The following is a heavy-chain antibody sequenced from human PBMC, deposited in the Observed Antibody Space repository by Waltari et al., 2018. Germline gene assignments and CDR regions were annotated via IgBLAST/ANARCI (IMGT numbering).Heavy chain of an antibody. D-gene: IGHD6-13*01. V-gene: IGHV1-58*01. J-gene: IGHJ3*02. CDR2: IVVGSGNT. CDR1: GFTFTRAA. Sequence: QMQLVQSGPEVKKPGTSVKVSCKASGFTFTRAAVQWVRQARGQRLEWIGWIVVGSGNTNYAQKFQERVTITRDMSTSTAYMELSSLRSEDTAVYYCAAELAPTFIAAAHEGAFDIWGQGTMVTVSS. CDR3: AAELAPTFIAAAHEGAFDI.